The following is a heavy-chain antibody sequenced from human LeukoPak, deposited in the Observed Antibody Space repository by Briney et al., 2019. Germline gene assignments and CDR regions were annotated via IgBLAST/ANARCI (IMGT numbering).Heavy chain of an antibody. D-gene: IGHD4-17*01. J-gene: IGHJ4*02. CDR1: GYTFTSYD. Sequence: ASVKVSCKASGYTFTSYDINWVRQATGQGLEWMGWMNPNSGNTGYAQKFQGKVTMTRNTSTSTAYMELSSLRSEDTAVYYCARGRDDGDYDLDYWGQGTLVTASS. CDR3: ARGRDDGDYDLDY. CDR2: MNPNSGNT. V-gene: IGHV1-8*01.